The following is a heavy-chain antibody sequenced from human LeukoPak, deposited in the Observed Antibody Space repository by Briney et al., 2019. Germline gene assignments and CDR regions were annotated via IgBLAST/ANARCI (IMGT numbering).Heavy chain of an antibody. Sequence: GASVKVSCMASGYTFTGYYMHLVRQAPGQGLEWMGRIIPIFGTANYAQKLQGRVTMTTDTSTSTAYMELRSLRSDDTAVYYCARVDTAMEKRFDYWGQGTLVTVSS. D-gene: IGHD5-18*01. CDR2: IIPIFGTA. J-gene: IGHJ4*02. CDR1: GYTFTGYY. CDR3: ARVDTAMEKRFDY. V-gene: IGHV1-18*04.